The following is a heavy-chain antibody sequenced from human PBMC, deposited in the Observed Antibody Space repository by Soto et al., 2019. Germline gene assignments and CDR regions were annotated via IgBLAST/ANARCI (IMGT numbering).Heavy chain of an antibody. V-gene: IGHV1-69*13. CDR3: ARLVYDHFAHDSSSFWFDP. J-gene: IGHJ5*02. Sequence: ASVKVSCKASGGTFSSYAISWVRQAPGQGLEWMGGIIPIFGTANYAQKFQGRVTITADESTSTAYMELSSLRSEDTAVYYCARLVYDHFAHDSSSFWFDPWGQGTLVTVSS. CDR1: GGTFSSYA. D-gene: IGHD6-6*01. CDR2: IIPIFGTA.